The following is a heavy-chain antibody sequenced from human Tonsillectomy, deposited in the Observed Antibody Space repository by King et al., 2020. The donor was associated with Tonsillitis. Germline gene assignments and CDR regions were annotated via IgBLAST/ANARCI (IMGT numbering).Heavy chain of an antibody. CDR1: VGSISSGGYS. J-gene: IGHJ5*02. Sequence: QLQESASRLVKPSQTLSLTCAVSVGSISSGGYSWSWIRQPPGKGLEYIGYISHICSTNYNPSLKSRVTISADRSNNQFSLTLSSVTAADTAVYYCARVGLLVGFDPWGQGTLVTVSS. CDR2: ISHICST. D-gene: IGHD3/OR15-3a*01. CDR3: ARVGLLVGFDP. V-gene: IGHV4-30-2*01.